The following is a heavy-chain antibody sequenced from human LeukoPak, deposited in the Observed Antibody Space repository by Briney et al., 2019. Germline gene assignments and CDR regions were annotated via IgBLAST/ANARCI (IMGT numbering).Heavy chain of an antibody. CDR2: ISGSGGST. D-gene: IGHD3-10*01. CDR3: AKPRSSGSYSYLGYFDY. CDR1: GFTFSSYG. V-gene: IGHV3-23*01. J-gene: IGHJ4*02. Sequence: PGGSLRLSCAASGFTFSSYGMSWVRQAPGKGLEWVSAISGSGGSTYYADSVKGRFTISRDNSKNTLYLQMNSLRAEDTAVYYCAKPRSSGSYSYLGYFDYWGQRTLVTVSS.